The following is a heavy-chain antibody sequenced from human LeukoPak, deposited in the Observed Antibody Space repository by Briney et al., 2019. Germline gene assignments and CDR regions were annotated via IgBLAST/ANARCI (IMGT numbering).Heavy chain of an antibody. D-gene: IGHD5-18*01. CDR3: ARDRRRGYSYASLSASFDS. J-gene: IGHJ4*02. Sequence: GGSLRLSCAASGFTFSSYAISWVRQAPGRGLEWVSSIIGSAGSTSYAASVKGRFTISRDNSKHTLYLQMNSVRSEHTSVCDCARDRRRGYSYASLSASFDSWGQGTLVSVSS. CDR2: IIGSAGST. CDR1: GFTFSSYA. V-gene: IGHV3-23*01.